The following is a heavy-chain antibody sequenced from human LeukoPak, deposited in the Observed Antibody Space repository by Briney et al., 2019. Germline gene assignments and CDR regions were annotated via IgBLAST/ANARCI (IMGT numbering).Heavy chain of an antibody. J-gene: IGHJ4*02. CDR3: AKPPSDNLLTGSLYYFDY. CDR1: GFTFSSCA. CDR2: ICGSGGST. V-gene: IGHV3-23*01. D-gene: IGHD3-9*01. Sequence: GGSLRLSCTASGFTFSSCAMSWVRQAPGKGLEWVSGICGSGGSTDYADSVKGRFTISRDNSKNTLYLQINSLRAEDTAVYYCAKPPSDNLLTGSLYYFDYWGQGTLVTVSS.